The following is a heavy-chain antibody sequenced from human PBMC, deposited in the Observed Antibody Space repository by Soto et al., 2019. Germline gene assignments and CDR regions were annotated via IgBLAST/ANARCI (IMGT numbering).Heavy chain of an antibody. D-gene: IGHD6-13*01. Sequence: SEPLSLSCEVYGGSFNGYYSGSIRQPPAKGLEWIGEINHSGSTNYNPSLKSRVTISVDTSKNQFSLKLSSVTAADTAVYYCARAGGSSWYEYYYYGMEVWGEGTTVTVSS. CDR2: INHSGST. CDR3: ARAGGSSWYEYYYYGMEV. J-gene: IGHJ6*01. V-gene: IGHV4-34*01. CDR1: GGSFNGYY.